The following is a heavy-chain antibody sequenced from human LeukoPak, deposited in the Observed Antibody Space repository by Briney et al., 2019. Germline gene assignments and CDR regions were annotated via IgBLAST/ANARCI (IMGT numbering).Heavy chain of an antibody. D-gene: IGHD3-10*01. V-gene: IGHV4-38-2*01. CDR1: GYSISSGYY. J-gene: IGHJ5*02. CDR2: IYHSGST. CDR3: ARQERVTVVRGVHFDP. Sequence: SETLSLTCAVSGYSISSGYYWGWIRQPPGKGLEWIGSIYHSGSTYYNPSLKSRVTISVDTSKNQFSLKLSSVTAADTAVYYCARQERVTVVRGVHFDPWRQGTLVSVSS.